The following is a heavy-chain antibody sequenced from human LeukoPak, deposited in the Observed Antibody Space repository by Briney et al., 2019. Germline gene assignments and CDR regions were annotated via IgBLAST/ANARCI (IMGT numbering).Heavy chain of an antibody. J-gene: IGHJ4*02. Sequence: PGGSLRLSCAASGFTFSDFYMSWIRQAPGKGLEWVSYISSSSSYRNHADSVKGRFTISRDNTKNSLYLQMNSLRAEDTAVYYCARDFPTTPDSGSYPGYFDYWGQGILVTVSS. V-gene: IGHV3-11*05. CDR1: GFTFSDFY. CDR2: ISSSSSYR. D-gene: IGHD1-26*01. CDR3: ARDFPTTPDSGSYPGYFDY.